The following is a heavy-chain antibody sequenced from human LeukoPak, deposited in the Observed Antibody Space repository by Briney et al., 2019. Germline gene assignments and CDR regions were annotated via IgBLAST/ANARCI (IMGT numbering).Heavy chain of an antibody. CDR1: GFTFSNYA. CDR2: ISGSGGST. J-gene: IGHJ3*02. V-gene: IGHV3-23*01. Sequence: QPGGSLRLSCAAAGFTFSNYAMTWVRQAPGRGLEWVSSISGSGGSTYYADSVRGRFTISRDNSKNTLYLQMYSLRADDTALYRCAKDLSYSFDIWGQGTKVTVSS. D-gene: IGHD2-15*01. CDR3: AKDLSYSFDI.